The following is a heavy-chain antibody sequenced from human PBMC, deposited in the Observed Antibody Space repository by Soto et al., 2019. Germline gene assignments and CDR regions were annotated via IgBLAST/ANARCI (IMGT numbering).Heavy chain of an antibody. Sequence: GGSLRLSCAASGFTFSNYWMHWVRQVPGKGLVWVSRVNGDGSSTFYADSVKGRFTISRDNAENTVFLQMNSLRAEDTAVYYWERDNGNTVWGKGTWVPVSS. CDR3: ERDNGNTV. J-gene: IGHJ3*01. CDR2: VNGDGSST. CDR1: GFTFSNYW. V-gene: IGHV3-74*01. D-gene: IGHD1-20*01.